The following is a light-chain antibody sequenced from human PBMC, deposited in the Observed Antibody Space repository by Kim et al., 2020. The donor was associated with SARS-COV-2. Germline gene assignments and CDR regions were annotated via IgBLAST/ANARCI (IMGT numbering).Light chain of an antibody. CDR2: AAS. Sequence: EIVLTQSPGTLSLSPGERATLSCRASQTISSSYLAWYQQRPGQAPRLLIYAASTRATDIPDRFIGSGSGTDFTLTISRLEPEEFAVYYCQQYGRSLWTFGQGTKVDIK. CDR1: QTISSSY. J-gene: IGKJ1*01. V-gene: IGKV3-20*01. CDR3: QQYGRSLWT.